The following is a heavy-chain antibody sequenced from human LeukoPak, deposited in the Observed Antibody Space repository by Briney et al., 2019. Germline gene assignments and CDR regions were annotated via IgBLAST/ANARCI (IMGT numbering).Heavy chain of an antibody. V-gene: IGHV4-39*07. J-gene: IGHJ6*03. D-gene: IGHD6-6*01. Sequence: KTSETLSLTCTVSGGSISSSSYYWGWIRQPPGKGLEWIGSIYYSGSTYYNPSLKSRVTISVDTSKNQFSLKLSSVTAADTAVYYCARDFLGFDPARYYYYMDVWGKGTTVTVSS. CDR2: IYYSGST. CDR3: ARDFLGFDPARYYYYMDV. CDR1: GGSISSSSYY.